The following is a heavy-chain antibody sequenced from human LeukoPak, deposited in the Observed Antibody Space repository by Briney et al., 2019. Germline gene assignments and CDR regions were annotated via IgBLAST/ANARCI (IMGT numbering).Heavy chain of an antibody. CDR3: ARDREALNTDYYFDY. CDR1: GYTFTGYY. Sequence: ASVKVSCKASGYTFTGYYTHWVRQAPGQGLEWMGWINPNSGGTNYAQKFQGRVTMTRETSISTAYMELSRLRSDDTAVYYCARDREALNTDYYFDYWGQGTLVTVSS. CDR2: INPNSGGT. D-gene: IGHD1-26*01. V-gene: IGHV1-2*02. J-gene: IGHJ4*02.